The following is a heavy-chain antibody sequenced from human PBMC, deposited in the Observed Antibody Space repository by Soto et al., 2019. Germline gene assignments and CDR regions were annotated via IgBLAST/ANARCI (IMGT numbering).Heavy chain of an antibody. V-gene: IGHV3-15*01. CDR3: TAVAVAESTEYYFDY. CDR1: GFTFSNAW. J-gene: IGHJ4*02. CDR2: IKSKTDGGTT. D-gene: IGHD6-19*01. Sequence: EVQLVESGGGLVKPGGSLRLSCAASGFTFSNAWMSWVRQAPGKGLEWVGRIKSKTDGGTTDYAAPVKGRFTISRDDSKNTLYLQMNSLKAEDTAVYYCTAVAVAESTEYYFDYWGQGTLVTVSS.